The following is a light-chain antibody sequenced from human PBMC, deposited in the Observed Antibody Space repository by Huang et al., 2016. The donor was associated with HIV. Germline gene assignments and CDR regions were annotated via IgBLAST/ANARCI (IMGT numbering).Light chain of an antibody. V-gene: IGKV4-1*01. CDR3: QQYYSTPT. CDR1: QTFLYSSNNETY. J-gene: IGKJ4*01. CDR2: GAS. Sequence: DIVMTQSPDSLAVALGERVTINCKSSQTFLYSSNNETYLAWYQQRPRQPPRLLIHGASAREPVVPERFSGSGSETDFTLTLSGLQAEDVAVYYCQQYYSTPTFGGGTKVEI.